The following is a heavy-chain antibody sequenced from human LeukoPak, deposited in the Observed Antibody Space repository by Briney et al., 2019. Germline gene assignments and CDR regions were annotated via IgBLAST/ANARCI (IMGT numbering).Heavy chain of an antibody. D-gene: IGHD5-12*01. V-gene: IGHV3-23*01. CDR1: GFTFSSYA. CDR3: AKGRSVATIKEDYFDY. CDR2: ISGSGGST. Sequence: PGGSLRLSCAASGFTFSSYAMSWVRQAPGKGLEWVSAISGSGGSTYYADSVKGRFTISRDNSKNTLYLQMNSLRAEDTAVYYCAKGRSVATIKEDYFDYWGQGTLVTVSS. J-gene: IGHJ4*02.